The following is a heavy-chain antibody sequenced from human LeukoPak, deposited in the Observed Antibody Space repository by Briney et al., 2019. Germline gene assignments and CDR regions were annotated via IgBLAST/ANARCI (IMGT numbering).Heavy chain of an antibody. J-gene: IGHJ5*02. CDR2: INPNSGGT. CDR1: GYTFTGYY. D-gene: IGHD3-3*01. Sequence: ASVKVSCKASGYTFTGYYMHGVRQAPGQGLEWMGRINPNSGGTHYAHKFQGRVTMTRDTSISTAYIELSRLRSDDTAVYYCARGLGVKYDFWSGYSVDPWGQGTLVTVSS. CDR3: ARGLGVKYDFWSGYSVDP. V-gene: IGHV1-2*06.